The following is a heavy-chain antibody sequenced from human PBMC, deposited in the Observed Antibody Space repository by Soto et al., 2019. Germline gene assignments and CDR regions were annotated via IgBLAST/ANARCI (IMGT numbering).Heavy chain of an antibody. Sequence: PGGSLRLSCAASGFTFSSYAMHWVRQAPGKGLEWVAVISYDGSNKYYADSVKGRFTISRDNSKNTLYLQMNSLRAEDTAVYYCASPTTVTTFRWFDPWGQGTLVTVSS. CDR1: GFTFSSYA. D-gene: IGHD4-17*01. CDR3: ASPTTVTTFRWFDP. V-gene: IGHV3-30-3*01. J-gene: IGHJ5*02. CDR2: ISYDGSNK.